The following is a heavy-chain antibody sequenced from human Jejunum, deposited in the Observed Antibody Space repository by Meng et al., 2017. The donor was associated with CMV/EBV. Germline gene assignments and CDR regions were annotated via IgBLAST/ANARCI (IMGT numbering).Heavy chain of an antibody. CDR2: IYPGDSDT. J-gene: IGHJ6*02. CDR1: FADYW. Sequence: FADYWIGWVRQMPGKGLEWMGVIYPGDSDTRYSPSFQGQVTISADKSISTAYLQWSSLKASDTAMYYCATSYSRSTLYYYYGIDVWGQGTTVTVS. V-gene: IGHV5-51*01. D-gene: IGHD6-6*01. CDR3: ATSYSRSTLYYYYGIDV.